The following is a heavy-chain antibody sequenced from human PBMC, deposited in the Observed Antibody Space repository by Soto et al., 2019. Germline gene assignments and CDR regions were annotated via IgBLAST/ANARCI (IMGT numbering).Heavy chain of an antibody. CDR2: ISYDGSNK. CDR3: AKSVRYYDSSAYYPLDY. V-gene: IGHV3-30-3*01. CDR1: GFTFSSYA. J-gene: IGHJ4*02. Sequence: QVQLVESGGGVVQPGRSLRLSCAASGFTFSSYAMHWVRQAPGKGLEWVAVISYDGSNKYYGDSVKGRFTISRDNSGNTVYLQMNRLRAEDTAVYYCAKSVRYYDSSAYYPLDYWGQGTLVTVSS. D-gene: IGHD3-22*01.